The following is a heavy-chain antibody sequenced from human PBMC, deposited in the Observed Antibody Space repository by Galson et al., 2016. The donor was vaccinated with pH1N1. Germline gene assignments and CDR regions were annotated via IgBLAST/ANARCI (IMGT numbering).Heavy chain of an antibody. CDR1: GYTFITYY. CDR3: VREFRGGYFGY. V-gene: IGHV1-46*01. CDR2: IDPSDGTT. J-gene: IGHJ4*01. Sequence: SVKVSCKASGYTFITYYMHWVRQAPGQGLEWMGIIDPSDGTTNYAQNFQGRLTMTRDTSTSTVYMELTSLRSEDTAVYYCVREFRGGYFGYWGHGTLVTVSS. D-gene: IGHD2-21*01.